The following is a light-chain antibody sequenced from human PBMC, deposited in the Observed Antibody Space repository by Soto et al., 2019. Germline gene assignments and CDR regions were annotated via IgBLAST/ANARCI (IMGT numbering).Light chain of an antibody. V-gene: IGLV2-14*01. CDR2: DVS. J-gene: IGLJ1*01. Sequence: QSALTQPASVSGSPGQSITISCTGTGSDVGGYNYVSWYQQHPGKAPKLMIHDVSNRPSGVSNRSSGSKSGNTASLTISGLQAEDEADYYCSSYTSSSTLVFGTGTKVTVL. CDR3: SSYTSSSTLV. CDR1: GSDVGGYNY.